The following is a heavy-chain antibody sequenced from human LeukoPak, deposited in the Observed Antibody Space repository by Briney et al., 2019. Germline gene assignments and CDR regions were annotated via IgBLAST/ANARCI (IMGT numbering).Heavy chain of an antibody. J-gene: IGHJ4*02. CDR2: ISSSSSYI. D-gene: IGHD6-6*01. CDR1: GFTFSSYS. V-gene: IGHV3-21*01. CDR3: ARFSIAPYYFDY. Sequence: GGSLTLSCTASGFTFSSYSMNWVRQAPGKGLEWVSYISSSSSYIYYADSVKGRFTISRDNAKNSLYLQMNSLRAEDAAVYDCARFSIAPYYFDYWGEGTLVTVSS.